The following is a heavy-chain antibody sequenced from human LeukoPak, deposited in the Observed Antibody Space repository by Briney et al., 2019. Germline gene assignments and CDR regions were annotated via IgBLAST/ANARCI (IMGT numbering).Heavy chain of an antibody. CDR3: ARGADHYYDSSGPDAFDI. Sequence: PSETLSLTCTVSGDSISSGSYFWSWIRQPAGKGLEWIGRFYSTASTHYNPSLKSRVTISVDTSKNQFSLKLNSVTAADTAVYYCARGADHYYDSSGPDAFDIWGQGTMVTVSS. V-gene: IGHV4-61*02. CDR1: GDSISSGSYF. D-gene: IGHD3-22*01. CDR2: FYSTAST. J-gene: IGHJ3*02.